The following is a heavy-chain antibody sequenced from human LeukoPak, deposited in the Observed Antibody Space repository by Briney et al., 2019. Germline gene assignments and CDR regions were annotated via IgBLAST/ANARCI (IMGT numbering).Heavy chain of an antibody. D-gene: IGHD3-3*01. Sequence: SETLSLTCTVSGGSISSYYWSWIRQPPGKGLEWIGYIYYSGSTNYNPSLKSRVTISVDASKNQFSLKLSSVTAADTAVYYCARVLLPNYDFWSGYSNWFDPWGQGTLVTVSS. CDR3: ARVLLPNYDFWSGYSNWFDP. CDR1: GGSISSYY. V-gene: IGHV4-59*01. CDR2: IYYSGST. J-gene: IGHJ5*02.